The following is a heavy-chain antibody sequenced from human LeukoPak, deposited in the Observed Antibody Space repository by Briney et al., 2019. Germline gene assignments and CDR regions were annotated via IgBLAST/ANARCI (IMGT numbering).Heavy chain of an antibody. V-gene: IGHV3-15*01. Sequence: GGSLRLSCAASGLTFSNAWMSWVRQAPGKGLEWVGRIKRKSDGGTTDYAAPVKGRFTISRDGSKNTLYLQMNSLKSEDTAVYYCTTELDVRPNHYWGQGTLVTVSS. J-gene: IGHJ4*02. D-gene: IGHD1-14*01. CDR2: IKRKSDGGTT. CDR3: TTELDVRPNHY. CDR1: GLTFSNAW.